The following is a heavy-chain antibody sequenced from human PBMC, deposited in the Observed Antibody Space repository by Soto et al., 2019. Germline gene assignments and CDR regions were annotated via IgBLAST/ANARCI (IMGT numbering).Heavy chain of an antibody. CDR3: AKDYDFWSGYYDY. CDR1: GFTFDDYA. D-gene: IGHD3-3*01. V-gene: IGHV3-9*01. CDR2: ISWNSGSI. Sequence: EVQLVESGGGLVQPGRSLRLSCAASGFTFDDYAMHWVRQAPGKGLEWVSGISWNSGSIGYADSVKGRFTISRDNAKNSLYLQMHSLRAEDTALYYCAKDYDFWSGYYDYWGQGTLVTVSS. J-gene: IGHJ4*02.